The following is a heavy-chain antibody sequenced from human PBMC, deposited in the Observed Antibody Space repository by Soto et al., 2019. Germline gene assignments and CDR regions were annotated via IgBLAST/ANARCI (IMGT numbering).Heavy chain of an antibody. D-gene: IGHD7-27*01. CDR2: IYNSGST. CDR3: ARLTYYFYYMDV. V-gene: IGHV4-4*08. Sequence: SETLSLTCTVSGGAISSYYWSWIRQPPGKGLEWIGYIYNSGSTNYNPSLKSRVTMSVDMSKNQFSLNLSSVTAADTAVYYCARLTYYFYYMDVWAKGTTVTVSS. CDR1: GGAISSYY. J-gene: IGHJ6*03.